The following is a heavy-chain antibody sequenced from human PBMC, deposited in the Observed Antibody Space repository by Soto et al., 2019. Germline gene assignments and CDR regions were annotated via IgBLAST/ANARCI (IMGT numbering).Heavy chain of an antibody. V-gene: IGHV3-15*01. CDR3: TTEGSSWPIDAFDI. Sequence: PGXSLILSCAASGFTCSNAWMSCVHQGPCKGLEWVGRIKSKTDGGTTDYAAPVKGRFTISRDDSKNTLYLQMNSLKTEDTAVYYCTTEGSSWPIDAFDIWGQGTMVTVSS. CDR2: IKSKTDGGTT. J-gene: IGHJ3*02. D-gene: IGHD6-13*01. CDR1: GFTCSNAW.